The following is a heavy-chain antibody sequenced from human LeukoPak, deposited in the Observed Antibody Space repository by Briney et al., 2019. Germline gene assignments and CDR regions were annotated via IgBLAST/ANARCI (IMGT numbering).Heavy chain of an antibody. CDR3: ARDIYSYGPGIGY. CDR1: GFTVSSNY. Sequence: PGGSLRLSCAASGFTVSSNYMSWVRQVPGKGLEWVSVIYSGGSTYYADSVKGRFTISRDNSKNTLYLQMNSLRAEDTAVYYCARDIYSYGPGIGYWGQGTLVTVSS. CDR2: IYSGGST. V-gene: IGHV3-53*01. D-gene: IGHD5-18*01. J-gene: IGHJ4*02.